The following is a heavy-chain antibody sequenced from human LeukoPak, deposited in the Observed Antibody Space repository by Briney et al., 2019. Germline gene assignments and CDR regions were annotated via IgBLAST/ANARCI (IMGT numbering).Heavy chain of an antibody. D-gene: IGHD3-9*01. CDR1: GYTFTSYG. J-gene: IGHJ4*02. CDR3: ARDRDHDILTGYTLDY. Sequence: ASVKVSCKASGYTFTSYGISWVRQAPGQGLEWMGWISAYNGNTNYAQKFQGRVTMTTDTSTSTAYMELRSLRSDDTAVYYCARDRDHDILTGYTLDYWGQGTLVTVSS. CDR2: ISAYNGNT. V-gene: IGHV1-18*04.